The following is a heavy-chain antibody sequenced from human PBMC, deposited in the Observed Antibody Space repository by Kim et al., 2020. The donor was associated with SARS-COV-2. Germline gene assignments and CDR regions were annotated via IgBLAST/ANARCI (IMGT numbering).Heavy chain of an antibody. Sequence: SETLSLTCAVYGGSFSGYYWSWIRQPPGKGLEWIGEINHSGSTNYNPSLKSRVTISVDTSKNQFSLKLSSVTAADTAVYYCASITMVRGGHYYYYYGMD. CDR1: GGSFSGYY. CDR3: ASITMVRGGHYYYYYGMD. D-gene: IGHD3-10*01. CDR2: INHSGST. V-gene: IGHV4-34*01. J-gene: IGHJ6*01.